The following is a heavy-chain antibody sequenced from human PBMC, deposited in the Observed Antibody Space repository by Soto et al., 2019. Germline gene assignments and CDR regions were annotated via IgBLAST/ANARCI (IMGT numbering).Heavy chain of an antibody. V-gene: IGHV1-46*03. Sequence: GASVKVSCKASGYTFTSYYMHWVRQAPGQGLERMGIINPSGGSTRYAQKFQGRVTMTRDTSTSTVYMELSSLRSEDTAVYYCARGGEVVGAHYHYYMDVWGKGTTFTVSS. CDR3: ARGGEVVGAHYHYYMDV. J-gene: IGHJ6*03. D-gene: IGHD2-15*01. CDR1: GYTFTSYY. CDR2: INPSGGST.